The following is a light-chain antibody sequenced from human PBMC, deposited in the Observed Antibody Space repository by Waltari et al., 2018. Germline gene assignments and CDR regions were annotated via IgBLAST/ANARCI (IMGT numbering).Light chain of an antibody. Sequence: QSVLTQPPSMSGAPGPRVTISCTGSSPTIGAGHAVHWYQVFPGTAPKPLSYGNNNRPSGVPDRFSGSKSDTSASLAIGGLQAEDEADYYCQSFDIRLSGGVVFGGGTKVTVL. V-gene: IGLV1-40*01. CDR2: GNN. J-gene: IGLJ3*02. CDR1: SPTIGAGHA. CDR3: QSFDIRLSGGVV.